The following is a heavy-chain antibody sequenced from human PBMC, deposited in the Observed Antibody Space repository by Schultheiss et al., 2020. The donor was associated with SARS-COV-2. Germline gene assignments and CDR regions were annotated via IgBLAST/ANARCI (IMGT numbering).Heavy chain of an antibody. CDR2: ISAYNGNT. CDR1: GGTFSNNA. CDR3: AARYGMDV. Sequence: ASVKVSCKASGGTFSNNAFSWVRQAPGQGLEWMGWISAYNGNTNYAQKLQGRVTITRDMSTSTAYMELSSLRSEDTAVYYCAARYGMDVWGQGTTVTVS. J-gene: IGHJ6*02. V-gene: IGHV1-18*01.